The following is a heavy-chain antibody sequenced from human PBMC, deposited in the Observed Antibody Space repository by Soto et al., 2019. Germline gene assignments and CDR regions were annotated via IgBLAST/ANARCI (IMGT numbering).Heavy chain of an antibody. D-gene: IGHD3-16*02. CDR3: ASRLDDYIWGSYRYTSICAFDF. J-gene: IGHJ3*01. CDR2: IKQDGSEK. CDR1: GFTFSSYW. Sequence: EVQLVESGGGLVQPGGSLRLSCAASGFTFSSYWMSWVRQAPGKGLEWVANIKQDGSEKYYVDSVKGRFTISRDNAKNSLYLQMDSLRGEDTAVYYCASRLDDYIWGSYRYTSICAFDFWGQGRMVTVSS. V-gene: IGHV3-7*01.